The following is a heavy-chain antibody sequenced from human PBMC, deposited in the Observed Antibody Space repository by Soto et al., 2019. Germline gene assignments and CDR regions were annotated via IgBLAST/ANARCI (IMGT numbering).Heavy chain of an antibody. J-gene: IGHJ4*02. V-gene: IGHV1-2*02. Sequence: GASVKVSCKASGYTFTGFYMHWVRQAPGQGLEWLGWINPNTGVTTYAQKFQGGVTMTRDTSISTAYMELSRLTSDDTAVYYCATPTGRVLGRSCADWGQGTLVTVSS. CDR1: GYTFTGFY. CDR3: ATPTGRVLGRSCAD. D-gene: IGHD3-16*01. CDR2: INPNTGVT.